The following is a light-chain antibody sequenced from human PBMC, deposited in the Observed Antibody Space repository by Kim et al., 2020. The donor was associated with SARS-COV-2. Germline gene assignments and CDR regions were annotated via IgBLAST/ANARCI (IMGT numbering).Light chain of an antibody. V-gene: IGLV3-19*01. J-gene: IGLJ3*02. CDR3: NSRDSTPNHWL. CDR1: SLRSYY. CDR2: GKS. Sequence: SSELTQDPAVSVALGQTVTISCQGDSLRSYYASWYQQKPGQAPVVVFYGKSYRPSGIPDRFSGSSSGDTASLTITGAQAEDEADYYCNSRDSTPNHWLFGGGTQLTVL.